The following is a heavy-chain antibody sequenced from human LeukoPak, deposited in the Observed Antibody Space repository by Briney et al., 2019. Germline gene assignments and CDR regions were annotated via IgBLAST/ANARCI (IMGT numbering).Heavy chain of an antibody. J-gene: IGHJ4*02. Sequence: GESPKISCKGSGYTFTRYWIGWVRQMPGKGLEWMGIIYPGDSESRYRPSPQGRVTISVDKSINTAYLQWSSLKASDTAIYYCARIEGSTFDYWGQGTLVTVSS. V-gene: IGHV5-51*01. CDR1: GYTFTRYW. CDR3: ARIEGSTFDY. CDR2: IYPGDSES.